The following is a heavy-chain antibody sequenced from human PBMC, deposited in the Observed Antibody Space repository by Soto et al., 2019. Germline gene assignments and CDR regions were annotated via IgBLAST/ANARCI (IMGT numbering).Heavy chain of an antibody. Sequence: GGSLRLSCAASGFTFSSYAMSWVRQAPGKGLEWVSAISGSGGSTYYADSVKGRFTISRDNSKNTLYLQMNSLRAEDTAVYYCAKAPGSGSYHIRNGPCPFDYWGQGTLVTVSS. D-gene: IGHD3-10*01. V-gene: IGHV3-23*01. CDR1: GFTFSSYA. CDR3: AKAPGSGSYHIRNGPCPFDY. CDR2: ISGSGGST. J-gene: IGHJ4*02.